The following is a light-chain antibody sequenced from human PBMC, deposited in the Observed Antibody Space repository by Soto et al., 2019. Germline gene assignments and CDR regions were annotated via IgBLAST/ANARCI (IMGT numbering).Light chain of an antibody. CDR1: QSISSY. CDR3: QQSYITPRT. Sequence: DIQMTQSPSSLSASIGDRVIITCRASQSISSYLNWYQQEPGKAPNLLISTASSLQSGVPSRFSGSGSGTDFTLTIASLQPDDVATYHCQQSYITPRTFGQGTKVEIK. V-gene: IGKV1-39*01. CDR2: TAS. J-gene: IGKJ1*01.